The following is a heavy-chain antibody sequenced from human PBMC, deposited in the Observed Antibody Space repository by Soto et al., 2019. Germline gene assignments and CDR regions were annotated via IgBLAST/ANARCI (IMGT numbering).Heavy chain of an antibody. CDR3: VRGRIYSYGVFDY. D-gene: IGHD5-18*01. CDR1: GFTFSSSW. Sequence: EVQLVESGGGLVQPGGSLRLSCAASGFTFSSSWMSWVRQAPGKGLEWVANIQQDGSEKYYVDSVKGRFTISRDNAKNSLYLQMDSLRAEDTAVYYWVRGRIYSYGVFDYWGQGTLVTVSS. J-gene: IGHJ4*02. V-gene: IGHV3-7*04. CDR2: IQQDGSEK.